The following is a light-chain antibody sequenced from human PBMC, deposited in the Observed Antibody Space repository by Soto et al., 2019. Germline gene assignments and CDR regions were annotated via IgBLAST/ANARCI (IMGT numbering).Light chain of an antibody. Sequence: EIVLTQFPATPSLSPGERATLSCRASQSVNNYLAWYQQKPGQAPRLLVYDASNTAAGVPARFSGSGSGTEFTLTISSLEPEDFAVYYCQQRYIWPPITFGQGTRLEIK. V-gene: IGKV3-11*01. CDR1: QSVNNY. CDR3: QQRYIWPPIT. CDR2: DAS. J-gene: IGKJ5*01.